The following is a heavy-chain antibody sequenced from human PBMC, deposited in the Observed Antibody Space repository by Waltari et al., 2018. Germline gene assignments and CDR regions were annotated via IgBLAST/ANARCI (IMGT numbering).Heavy chain of an antibody. V-gene: IGHV3-23*01. D-gene: IGHD3-10*02. CDR3: AKDAITMSTWGY. J-gene: IGHJ4*02. CDR2: MRGSGCST. CDR1: GFTFSSYA. Sequence: EVQLLESGGGLVQPGRSLRLSCAASGFTFSSYAMSWVRQAPGKGVEWVSAMRGSGCSTYYAESVKGRFTISRDNSKNTLYLQMNSLRAEDTAVYYCAKDAITMSTWGYWGQGTLVTVSS.